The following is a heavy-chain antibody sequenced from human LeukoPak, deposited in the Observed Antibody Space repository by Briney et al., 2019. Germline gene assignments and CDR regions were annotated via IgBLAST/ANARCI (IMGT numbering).Heavy chain of an antibody. CDR2: IYYSGTI. J-gene: IGHJ3*02. D-gene: IGHD2-15*01. CDR1: GVSISSYF. Sequence: SETLSLTCNVSGVSISSYFWSWIRQPPGKGLEWIGFIYYSGTINYNPSLESRVTISVDTSKNQFSLKLSSVTAADTAVYYCARGRYCSADICSGGDAFDIWGQGTMVSVSS. CDR3: ARGRYCSADICSGGDAFDI. V-gene: IGHV4-59*01.